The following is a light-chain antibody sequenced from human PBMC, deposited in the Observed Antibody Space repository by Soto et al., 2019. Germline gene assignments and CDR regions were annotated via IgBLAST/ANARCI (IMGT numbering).Light chain of an antibody. CDR1: QSVSTS. J-gene: IGKJ1*01. CDR3: QVRDVWPT. Sequence: IVLTQSPATLSLSPGARAALSCRASQSVSTSVAWYQHKPGQAPRLIIYDASKRAPGIPARFSGSGSGTDFTLTISSPEPEDFAVYYCQVRDVWPTFGQGTKVEIK. V-gene: IGKV3-11*01. CDR2: DAS.